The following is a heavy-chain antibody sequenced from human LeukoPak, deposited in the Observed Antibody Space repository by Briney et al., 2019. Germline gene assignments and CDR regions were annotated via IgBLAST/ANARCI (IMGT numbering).Heavy chain of an antibody. D-gene: IGHD6-13*01. J-gene: IGHJ6*03. CDR1: GGSISSGSYS. CDR2: IYTSGST. CDR3: ARDAIAAAAGGFYYYYMDV. Sequence: SETLSLTCTVSGGSISSGSYSWSWIRQPAGKGLEWIGRIYTSGSTNYNPSLKSRVTISVDTSKNQFSLKLGSVTAADTAVYYCARDAIAAAAGGFYYYYMDVWGKGTTVTVSS. V-gene: IGHV4-61*02.